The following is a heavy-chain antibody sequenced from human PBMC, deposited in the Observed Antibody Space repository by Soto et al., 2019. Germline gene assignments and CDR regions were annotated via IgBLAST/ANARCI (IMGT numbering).Heavy chain of an antibody. Sequence: QVQLQESGPGLVKPSETLSLTCTVSGGSVSSGSYYWTWIRQPPGKGLEWIGYIYYSGSTNYNPSLKSRITISVDTSKNQFSLKLKSVTATVTALYYCARAQVEYFGSGSPLDPWGQGTLVTVSS. CDR1: GGSVSSGSYY. CDR3: ARAQVEYFGSGSPLDP. J-gene: IGHJ5*02. CDR2: IYYSGST. D-gene: IGHD3-10*01. V-gene: IGHV4-61*01.